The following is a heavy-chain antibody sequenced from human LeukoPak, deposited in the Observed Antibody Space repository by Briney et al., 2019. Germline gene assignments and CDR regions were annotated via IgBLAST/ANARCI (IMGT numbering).Heavy chain of an antibody. Sequence: APVKVSCKASGGTFSSYAISWVRQAPGQGLEWMGGIIPIFGTANYAQKFQGRVTITADESTSTAYMELSSLRSEDTAVYYCAASSSWYVVGWFDPWGQGTLVTVSS. J-gene: IGHJ5*02. CDR1: GGTFSSYA. V-gene: IGHV1-69*01. CDR2: IIPIFGTA. D-gene: IGHD6-13*01. CDR3: AASSSWYVVGWFDP.